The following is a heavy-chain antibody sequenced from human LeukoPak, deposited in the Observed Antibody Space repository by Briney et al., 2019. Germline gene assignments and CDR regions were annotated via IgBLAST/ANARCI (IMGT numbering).Heavy chain of an antibody. V-gene: IGHV4-34*01. J-gene: IGHJ6*03. Sequence: KPSETLSLTCAVYGGSFSGYYWSWIRQPPGKGLEWIGEINHSGSTNYNPSLKSRVTISVDTSKNQFSLKLSSVTAADTAVYYCARLSTAVYYYYYMDVWGKGTTVTISS. CDR3: ARLSTAVYYYYYMDV. CDR1: GGSFSGYY. CDR2: INHSGST. D-gene: IGHD4-23*01.